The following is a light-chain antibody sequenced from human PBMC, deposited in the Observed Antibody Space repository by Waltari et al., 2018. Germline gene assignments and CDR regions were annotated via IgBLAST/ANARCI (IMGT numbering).Light chain of an antibody. J-gene: IGKJ1*01. V-gene: IGKV3-20*01. CDR3: HQYDTSPQT. CDR2: DSF. Sequence: EVVLTQSPGTLSFSPGERATLSCRASQNIRGAYLAWYQQRPGQAPRLLIYDSFIRATGIPDRFSGRGSGADFTLTISSLAPEDSAVYFCHQYDTSPQTFGQGTKVSIK. CDR1: QNIRGAY.